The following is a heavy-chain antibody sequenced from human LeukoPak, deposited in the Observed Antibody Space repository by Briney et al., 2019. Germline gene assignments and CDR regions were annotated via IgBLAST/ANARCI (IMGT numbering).Heavy chain of an antibody. CDR3: ARDLPHFV. Sequence: GGSLRLSCAASGFTLGSYGMHWVRQAPGKGLEWVSVIYSGGSTYYADSVKGRFTISRDNSKNTLYLQMNSLRAEDTAVYYCARDLPHFVWGQGTLVTVSS. J-gene: IGHJ4*02. D-gene: IGHD3-3*02. V-gene: IGHV3-53*01. CDR1: GFTLGSYG. CDR2: IYSGGST.